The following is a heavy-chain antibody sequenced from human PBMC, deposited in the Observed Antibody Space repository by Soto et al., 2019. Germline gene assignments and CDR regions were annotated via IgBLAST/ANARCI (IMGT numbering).Heavy chain of an antibody. CDR3: ARPELYGCSPGFDI. J-gene: IGHJ3*02. CDR2: IIPIFGTA. V-gene: IGHV1-69*13. CDR1: GGTFSSDA. D-gene: IGHD3-10*01. Sequence: ASVKVSFKASGGTFSSDAISWVRQAPGQWRELMGGIIPIFGTANYAQKFQGRVTITADESTRAAYMELSILRSEDTAVYYCARPELYGCSPGFDIWGQGTRVTVS.